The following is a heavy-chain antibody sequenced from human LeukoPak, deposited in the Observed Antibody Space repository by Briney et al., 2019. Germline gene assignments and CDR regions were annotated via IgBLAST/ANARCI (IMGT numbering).Heavy chain of an antibody. V-gene: IGHV4-34*01. J-gene: IGHJ4*02. CDR1: GGSFSGCY. CDR3: ARGAVHRNFDY. CDR2: INHSGST. D-gene: IGHD6-19*01. Sequence: SETLSLTCAVYGGSFSGCYWSWIRQPPGKGLEWIGEINHSGSTNYNPSLKSRVTISVDTSKNQFSLKLSSVTAADTAVYYCARGAVHRNFDYWGQGTLVTVSS.